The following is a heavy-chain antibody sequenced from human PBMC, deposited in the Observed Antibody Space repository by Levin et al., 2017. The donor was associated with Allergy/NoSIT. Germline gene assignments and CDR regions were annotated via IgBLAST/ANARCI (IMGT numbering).Heavy chain of an antibody. Sequence: LSLTCAASGFAFSRYSLNWVRQAPGKGLEWLSYISTSTTTKYYADSVRGRFTISRDNAKNSLYLQMNSLRDEDTAMYYCVTEGEWWPPYYLEYWGQGTLVTVSS. D-gene: IGHD2-8*01. CDR3: VTEGEWWPPYYLEY. V-gene: IGHV3-48*02. J-gene: IGHJ4*02. CDR2: ISTSTTTK. CDR1: GFAFSRYS.